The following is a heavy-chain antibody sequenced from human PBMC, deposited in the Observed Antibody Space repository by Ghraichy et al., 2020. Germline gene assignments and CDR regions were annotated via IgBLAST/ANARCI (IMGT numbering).Heavy chain of an antibody. D-gene: IGHD3-22*01. Sequence: ESLNISCSASGFTIRTYAMYWVRQAPGKGLEYVSAIGSTGLSTYYADSVKGRCAISKDISKNTLFLQMSSLRPEDTAMYYCVRVVPRKESWLGYADFWGQGTLVTVPS. V-gene: IGHV3-64D*06. J-gene: IGHJ4*02. CDR2: IGSTGLST. CDR1: GFTIRTYA. CDR3: VRVVPRKESWLGYADF.